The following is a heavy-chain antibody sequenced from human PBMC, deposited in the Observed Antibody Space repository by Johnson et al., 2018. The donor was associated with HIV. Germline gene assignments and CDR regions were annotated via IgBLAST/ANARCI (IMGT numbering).Heavy chain of an antibody. Sequence: VQLVESGGDLVQPGRSLRLSCAASGFTFDDYAMHWVRQAPGKGLEWVSGISWNSGSIGYADSVKGRFTISRDNAKNSLYLQMNSLRAEDTALYYCAKGYDSSGYQGYGAFDIWGQGTMVTVSS. J-gene: IGHJ3*02. CDR3: AKGYDSSGYQGYGAFDI. CDR1: GFTFDDYA. D-gene: IGHD3-22*01. V-gene: IGHV3-9*01. CDR2: ISWNSGSI.